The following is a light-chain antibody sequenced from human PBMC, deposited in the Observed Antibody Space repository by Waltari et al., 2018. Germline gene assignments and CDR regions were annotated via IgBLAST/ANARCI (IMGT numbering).Light chain of an antibody. CDR1: QSISSW. Sequence: DIQMTQSPSTLSASVGDRVTITCRASQSISSWLAWYQQKPGKAPKHLIYKASSLESGVPSRVSCRGSGTEFTLTISSLQPDDFATYYCQQYNSYWTFGQGTTVEIK. J-gene: IGKJ1*01. CDR3: QQYNSYWT. V-gene: IGKV1-5*03. CDR2: KAS.